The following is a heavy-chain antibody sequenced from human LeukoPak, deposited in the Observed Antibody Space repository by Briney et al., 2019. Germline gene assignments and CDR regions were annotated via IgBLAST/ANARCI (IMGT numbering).Heavy chain of an antibody. V-gene: IGHV3-23*01. CDR1: GFTFSSYA. CDR3: ARDERSSRSFDY. J-gene: IGHJ4*02. D-gene: IGHD6-13*01. Sequence: GGSLRLSCAASGFTFSSYAMSWVRQAPGKGLEWVSAISGSGGSTYYADSVKGRFTISRDNSKNTLYLQMNSLRAEDTAVYYCARDERSSRSFDYWGQGTLVTVSS. CDR2: ISGSGGST.